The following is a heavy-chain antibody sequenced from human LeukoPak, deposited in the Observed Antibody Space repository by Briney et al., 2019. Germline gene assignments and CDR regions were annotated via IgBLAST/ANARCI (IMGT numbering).Heavy chain of an antibody. Sequence: SETLSLTCTVSGGSISSSSYYWSWIRQHPGKGLEWIGYIYYSGSTYYNPSLKSRVTISVDTSKNQFSLKLSSVTAADTAVYYCARDNPALNYWGQGTLVTVSS. J-gene: IGHJ4*02. CDR1: GGSISSSSYY. CDR2: IYYSGST. V-gene: IGHV4-31*03. CDR3: ARDNPALNY. D-gene: IGHD1-14*01.